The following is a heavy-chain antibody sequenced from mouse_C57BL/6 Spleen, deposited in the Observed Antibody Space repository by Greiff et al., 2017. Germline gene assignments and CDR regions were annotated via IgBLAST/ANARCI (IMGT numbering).Heavy chain of an antibody. CDR1: GYAFSSSW. D-gene: IGHD1-1*01. J-gene: IGHJ2*01. CDR2: IYPGDGDT. Sequence: QVQLQQSGPELVKPGASVKISCKASGYAFSSSWMNWVKQRPGKGLEWIGRIYPGDGDTNYNGKFKGKATLTADKSSSTAYMQLSSLTSEDSAVYYCARRGITAVVAPLDDWGKGTTLTVSS. CDR3: ARRGITAVVAPLDD. V-gene: IGHV1-82*01.